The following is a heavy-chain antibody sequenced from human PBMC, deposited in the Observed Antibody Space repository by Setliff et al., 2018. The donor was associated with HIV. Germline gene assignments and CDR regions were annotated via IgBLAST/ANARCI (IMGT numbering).Heavy chain of an antibody. CDR1: GGSINDGY. CDR3: ARCYYNFWSGYPLDYMDV. D-gene: IGHD3-3*01. V-gene: IGHV4-4*08. J-gene: IGHJ6*03. CDR2: IYTSGST. Sequence: TLSLTCTVSGGSINDGYWSWIRQPPGKGLEWIGHIYTSGSTNYNPSLKSRVTMSVGTSKNQFSLKLSSVTAADTAVYYCARCYYNFWSGYPLDYMDVWGKGTTVTVSS.